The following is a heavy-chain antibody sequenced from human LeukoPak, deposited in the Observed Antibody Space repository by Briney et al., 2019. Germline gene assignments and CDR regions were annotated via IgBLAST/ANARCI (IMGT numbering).Heavy chain of an antibody. Sequence: PGGSLRLSCAASGFTFSSYEMNWVRQAPGKGLEWVSSISSSSSYIYYADSVKGRFTISRDNAKNSLYLQMNSLRAEDTAVYYCARVFRVRGDYDFWSGYNSEYMDVWGKGTTVTVSS. CDR1: GFTFSSYE. D-gene: IGHD3-3*01. CDR3: ARVFRVRGDYDFWSGYNSEYMDV. CDR2: ISSSSSYI. J-gene: IGHJ6*03. V-gene: IGHV3-21*01.